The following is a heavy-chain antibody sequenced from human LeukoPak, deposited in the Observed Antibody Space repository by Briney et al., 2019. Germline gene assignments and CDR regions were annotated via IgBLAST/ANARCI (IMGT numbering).Heavy chain of an antibody. J-gene: IGHJ5*02. Sequence: SETLSLTCTVSGGSISSYYWSWIRQPPGKGLEWIGEINHSGSTNYKPSLKSRVTISVDTSKNQFSLQLNSVTPEDTAVYYCVRAGRDYFDTNWFDPWGQGTLVTVSS. V-gene: IGHV4-34*01. CDR2: INHSGST. CDR1: GGSISSYY. CDR3: VRAGRDYFDTNWFDP. D-gene: IGHD3-22*01.